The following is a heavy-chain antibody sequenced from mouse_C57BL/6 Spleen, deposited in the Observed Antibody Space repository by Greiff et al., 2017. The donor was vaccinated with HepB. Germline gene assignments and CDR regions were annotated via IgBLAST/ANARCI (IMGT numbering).Heavy chain of an antibody. CDR1: GYTFTDYN. J-gene: IGHJ4*01. Sequence: VQLKQSGPELVKPGASVKIPCKASGYTFTDYNMDWVKQSHGKSLEWIGDINPNNGGTIYNQKFKGKATLTVDKSSSTAYIELRSLTSEDTAVYYCARGRATRQLMPYYAMDYWGQGTSVTVSS. CDR3: ARGRATRQLMPYYAMDY. CDR2: INPNNGGT. D-gene: IGHD3-2*02. V-gene: IGHV1-18*01.